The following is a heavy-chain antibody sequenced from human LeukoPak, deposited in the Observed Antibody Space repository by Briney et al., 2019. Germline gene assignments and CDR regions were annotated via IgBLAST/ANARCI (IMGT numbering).Heavy chain of an antibody. J-gene: IGHJ4*02. D-gene: IGHD6-19*01. CDR2: ISYDGSNK. V-gene: IGHV3-30-3*01. CDR3: ARDIAVAGSRRFDY. CDR1: GFTFGNYA. Sequence: GGSLRLSCAASGFTFGNYAMHWVRQAPGKGLEWVAVISYDGSNKYYADSVKGRFTISRDNSKNTLYLQMNSLRAEDTAVYYCARDIAVAGSRRFDYWGQGTLVTVSS.